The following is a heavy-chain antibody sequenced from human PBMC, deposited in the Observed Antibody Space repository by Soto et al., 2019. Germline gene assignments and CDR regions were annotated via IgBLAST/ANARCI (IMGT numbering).Heavy chain of an antibody. Sequence: QLQLQESGSGLVTPSQTLSLTCAVSGGSISSGGYSWNWIRQPPGKGLEWIAYIHHGGTTHYNPSLRRRVTISVDTSKNQFSLMLTSVTAADPAVYYCARERSGGGEFDYWGQGTLVTVSS. D-gene: IGHD3-16*01. CDR3: ARERSGGGEFDY. CDR2: IHHGGTT. V-gene: IGHV4-30-2*01. J-gene: IGHJ4*02. CDR1: GGSISSGGYS.